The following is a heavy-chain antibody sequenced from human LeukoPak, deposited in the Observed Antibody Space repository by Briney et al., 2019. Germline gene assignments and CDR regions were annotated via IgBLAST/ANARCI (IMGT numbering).Heavy chain of an antibody. CDR2: IWFDGSNT. V-gene: IGHV3-33*01. J-gene: IGHJ3*02. D-gene: IGHD1-26*01. Sequence: GTSLRLSCTPSGFTFSGYAMHWVRQAPGKGLGWVAVIWFDGSNTYYADSVKGRFTISRDNSENTLYLQMNSLRAEDTAVYYCARGAQSGGYSGPFDIWGQGTMVTVSS. CDR3: ARGAQSGGYSGPFDI. CDR1: GFTFSGYA.